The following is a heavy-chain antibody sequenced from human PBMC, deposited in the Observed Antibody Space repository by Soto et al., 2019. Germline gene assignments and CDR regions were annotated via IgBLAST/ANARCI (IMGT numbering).Heavy chain of an antibody. D-gene: IGHD5-12*01. CDR2: IYYSGST. CDR3: ARIDSGYDFHIEY. CDR1: GGSVSSGSDY. Sequence: SETLSLTCTVSGGSVSSGSDYWSWIRQPPGKGLEWIGYIYYSGSTNYNPSLKSRVTISVDTSKNQFSLKLSSVTAADTAVYYCARIDSGYDFHIEYWGQGTLVTVSS. J-gene: IGHJ4*02. V-gene: IGHV4-61*01.